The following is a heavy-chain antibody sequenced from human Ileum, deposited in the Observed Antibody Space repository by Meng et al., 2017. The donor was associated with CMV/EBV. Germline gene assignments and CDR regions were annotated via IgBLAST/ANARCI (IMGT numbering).Heavy chain of an antibody. CDR2: IRLNSGDT. CDR3: ARENWVYDY. J-gene: IGHJ4*02. D-gene: IGHD7-27*01. V-gene: IGHV1-2*06. CDR1: GDIFTGDY. Sequence: QVQVVQAWTQMEAHGASMKVSGKASGDIFTGDYMHWIRPAPGQGLEWMGQIRLNSGDTHYAQKFQGRVTMTRAMSIITASMELSSLMSDDTAVYYCARENWVYDYWGQGTLVTVSS.